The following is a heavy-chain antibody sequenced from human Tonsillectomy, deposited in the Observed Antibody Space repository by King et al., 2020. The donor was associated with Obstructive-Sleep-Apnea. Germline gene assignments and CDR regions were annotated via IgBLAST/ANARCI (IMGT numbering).Heavy chain of an antibody. CDR3: AGDGYYYDSSGYYYGWYFDL. J-gene: IGHJ2*01. Sequence: VQLVESGGGLVQPGGSLRLSCAASGFTFSSYWMSWVRQAPGKGLEWVANMRHDGSEKYYVDSVKGRFTISRDNAKKSLYLQMNSLRAEVTAVYFCAGDGYYYDSSGYYYGWYFDLWGRGTLVTVSS. CDR1: GFTFSSYW. V-gene: IGHV3-7*01. CDR2: MRHDGSEK. D-gene: IGHD3-22*01.